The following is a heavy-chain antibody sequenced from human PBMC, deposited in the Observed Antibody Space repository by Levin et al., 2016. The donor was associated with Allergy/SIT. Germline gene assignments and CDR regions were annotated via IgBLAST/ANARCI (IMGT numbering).Heavy chain of an antibody. CDR1: GGSISSSSYY. CDR2: IYYSGST. J-gene: IGHJ6*03. D-gene: IGHD2-2*01. CDR3: ARRVCSSTSCYGWDYYYYYMDV. V-gene: IGHV4-39*01. Sequence: SETLSLTCTVSGGSISSSSYYWGWIRQPPGKGLEWIGSIYYSGSTYYNPSLKSRVTISVDTSKNQFSLKLSSVTAADTAVYYCARRVCSSTSCYGWDYYYYYMDVWGKGTTVTVSS.